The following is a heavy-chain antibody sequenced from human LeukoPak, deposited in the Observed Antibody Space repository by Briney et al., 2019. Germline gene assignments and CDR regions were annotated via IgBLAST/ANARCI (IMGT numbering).Heavy chain of an antibody. CDR2: IRSDGNNK. V-gene: IGHV3-30*02. Sequence: PGGSLRLSCAASGITFSSYGMHWVRQAPGKGRECVACIRSDGNNKYYADSVKGRFTISRDNSKNTLYLQMNSLRAEDTSVYYCAKDYCSSTSCHYYYYYYYMDVWGKGTTVTVSS. D-gene: IGHD2-2*01. CDR1: GITFSSYG. J-gene: IGHJ6*03. CDR3: AKDYCSSTSCHYYYYYYYMDV.